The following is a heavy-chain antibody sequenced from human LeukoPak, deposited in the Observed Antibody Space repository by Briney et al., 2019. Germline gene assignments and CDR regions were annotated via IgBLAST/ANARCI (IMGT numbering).Heavy chain of an antibody. CDR3: AREDPQTKVPEGMDV. V-gene: IGHV4-59*01. J-gene: IGHJ6*02. CDR2: IFYSGTT. CDR1: GGSIIHYY. Sequence: SETLPLTCTVSGGSIIHYYWSWFRQRPGKGLEWFGYIFYSGTTNYNSSLESRVTISVDTSKNQFSLKLNSVTAADTAVYYCAREDPQTKVPEGMDVWGQGTTVTVSS. D-gene: IGHD4/OR15-4a*01.